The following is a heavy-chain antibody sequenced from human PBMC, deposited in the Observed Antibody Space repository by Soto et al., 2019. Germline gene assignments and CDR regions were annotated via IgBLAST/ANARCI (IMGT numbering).Heavy chain of an antibody. CDR1: GGSISSYY. J-gene: IGHJ6*02. CDR3: AREVAEYDFWSGYYSHPYGMDV. D-gene: IGHD3-3*01. Sequence: SDTLSLTCTVSGGSISSYYWSWMRQPPGKGLEWIGYIYYIGSTNYNPSLKSRVTISVDTSKNQFSLKLSSVTAADTAVYYCAREVAEYDFWSGYYSHPYGMDVWGQGTTVT. V-gene: IGHV4-59*01. CDR2: IYYIGST.